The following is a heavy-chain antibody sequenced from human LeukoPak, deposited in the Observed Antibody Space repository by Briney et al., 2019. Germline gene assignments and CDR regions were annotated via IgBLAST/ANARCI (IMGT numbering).Heavy chain of an antibody. J-gene: IGHJ6*03. CDR1: GFTFSSYA. V-gene: IGHV3-23*01. D-gene: IGHD3-3*01. CDR3: AKSGSRDFWSGYYTDYYYYYMDV. CDR2: ISGSGGST. Sequence: PGGSLRLSCAASGFTFSSYAMSWVRQAPGKGLEWVSAISGSGGSTYYADSVKGRFTISRDNSKNTLYLQMNSLRAEDTAVYYCAKSGSRDFWSGYYTDYYYYYMDVWGKGTMVTVSS.